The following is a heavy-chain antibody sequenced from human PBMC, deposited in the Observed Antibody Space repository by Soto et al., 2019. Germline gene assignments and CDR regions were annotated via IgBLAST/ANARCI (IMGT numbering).Heavy chain of an antibody. CDR2: ISSSSGTI. D-gene: IGHD3-22*01. CDR3: AKPRGYYDSSGYPTPDY. J-gene: IGHJ4*02. CDR1: GFTFSGYN. V-gene: IGHV3-48*01. Sequence: EVQLVESGGGLVQPGGSLRLSCAASGFTFSGYNMNWVRQAPGKGLEWVSYISSSSGTIYYADSVKGRFTIPRDNAKNSLYLQMNRLRAEDTAVYYCAKPRGYYDSSGYPTPDYWGQGTLVTVSS.